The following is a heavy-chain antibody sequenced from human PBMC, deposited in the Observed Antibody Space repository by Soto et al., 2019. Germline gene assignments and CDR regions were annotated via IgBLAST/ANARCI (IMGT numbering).Heavy chain of an antibody. CDR2: IYYSGST. Sequence: PSETLSLTCTVSAGSISSSSYYWGWLRQPPGKGLEWIGSIYYSGSTYYNPSLKSRVTISVDTSKNQFSLTLTSVTAADPAVYYCARKLTYSSGSLYFDYWGQGTLVTVAS. V-gene: IGHV4-39*01. CDR1: AGSISSSSYY. J-gene: IGHJ4*02. CDR3: ARKLTYSSGSLYFDY. D-gene: IGHD6-19*01.